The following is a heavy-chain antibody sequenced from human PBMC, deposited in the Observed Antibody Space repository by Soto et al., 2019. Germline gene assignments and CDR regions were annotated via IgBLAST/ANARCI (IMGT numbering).Heavy chain of an antibody. CDR2: IYSGGST. Sequence: PGGSLILSCASSGFTVSSNYMSWVRQAPGKGLEWVSVIYSGGSTYYADSVKGRFTISRDNSKNTLYLQMNSLRAEDTAVYYCARDRRTTVFYYGMDVWGQGTTVTVSS. D-gene: IGHD1-1*01. V-gene: IGHV3-53*01. CDR1: GFTVSSNY. J-gene: IGHJ6*02. CDR3: ARDRRTTVFYYGMDV.